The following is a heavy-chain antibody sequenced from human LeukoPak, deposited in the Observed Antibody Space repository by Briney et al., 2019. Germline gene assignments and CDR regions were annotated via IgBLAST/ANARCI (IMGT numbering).Heavy chain of an antibody. Sequence: PGRSLRLSCAASGFTFSSYAIHWVRQAPGKWLEWVAVILYDGSNKYYADSVTGRFTIARDKSKNTMYQQMNSLRAEDTAVYYCARSERKRFLKWSLDYYYGMDVWGQGTTVTVSS. V-gene: IGHV3-30-3*01. D-gene: IGHD3-3*01. CDR1: GFTFSSYA. J-gene: IGHJ6*02. CDR2: ILYDGSNK. CDR3: ARSERKRFLKWSLDYYYGMDV.